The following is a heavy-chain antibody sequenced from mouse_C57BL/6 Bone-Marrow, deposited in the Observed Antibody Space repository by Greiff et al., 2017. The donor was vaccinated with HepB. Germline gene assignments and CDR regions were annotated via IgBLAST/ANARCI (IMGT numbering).Heavy chain of an antibody. V-gene: IGHV1-69*01. Sequence: QVQLKQPGAELVMPGASVKLSCKASGYTFTSYWMHWVKQRPGLGLEWIGEIDPSDSYTNYNQKFKGKSTLTVDKSSSTAYMQLSSLTSEDSAVYYCAREGGVVAHFDYWGQGTTLTGSS. J-gene: IGHJ2*01. CDR2: IDPSDSYT. CDR3: AREGGVVAHFDY. CDR1: GYTFTSYW. D-gene: IGHD1-1*01.